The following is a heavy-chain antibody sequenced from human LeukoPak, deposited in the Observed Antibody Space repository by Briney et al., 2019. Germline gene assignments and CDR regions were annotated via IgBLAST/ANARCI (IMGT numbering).Heavy chain of an antibody. CDR1: GFTVSSNY. Sequence: GGSLRLSCAASGFTVSSNYMSWVRQAPGKGLEWVSVIYGGVNTVYADSVKGRFTISRDNSKNTLYLQMNSLRVEDTAVYYCAKSPKTGFLFDYWGKGTLVTVSS. J-gene: IGHJ4*02. CDR2: IYGGVNT. CDR3: AKSPKTGFLFDY. V-gene: IGHV3-66*01. D-gene: IGHD1-1*01.